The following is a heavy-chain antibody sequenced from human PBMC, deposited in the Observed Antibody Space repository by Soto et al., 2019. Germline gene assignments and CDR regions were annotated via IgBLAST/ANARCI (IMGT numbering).Heavy chain of an antibody. Sequence: SVTLPVTWTVVGGSISGLDSCRIGISKTPGKGLEWIGYIYYSGSTYYTPSLKSRVTISVDTSKNQFSLKLSSVTAADTAVYYCAKYDILTGYHHNWFDPWGQGTLDTVPS. CDR3: AKYDILTGYHHNWFDP. D-gene: IGHD3-9*01. J-gene: IGHJ5*02. V-gene: IGHV4-30-4*01. CDR1: GGSISGLDSC. CDR2: IYYSGST.